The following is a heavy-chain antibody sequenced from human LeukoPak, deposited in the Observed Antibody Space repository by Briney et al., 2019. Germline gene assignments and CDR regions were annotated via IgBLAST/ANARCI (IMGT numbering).Heavy chain of an antibody. D-gene: IGHD1-26*01. CDR3: ARRGYHDYSGFDY. V-gene: IGHV3-21*01. CDR2: ISGSSSDI. CDR1: GFTFDDYV. J-gene: IGHJ4*02. Sequence: GGSLRLSCAASGFTFDDYVMNWVRHAPGKGLEWVSSISGSSSDIYYADSVKGRFTISRDNAKNSLYLQMKSLRAEDTAVYYCARRGYHDYSGFDYWGQGTLVTVSS.